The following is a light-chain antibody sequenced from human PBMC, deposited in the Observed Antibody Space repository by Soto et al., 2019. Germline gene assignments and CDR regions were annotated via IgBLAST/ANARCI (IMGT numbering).Light chain of an antibody. CDR1: QSLLQSNGYNY. Sequence: DIVMTQSPLSLPVTPGEPASISCRSSQSLLQSNGYNYLDWYLQKPGQSPQLLIYLGSNRASGVPARFSGSGSGTDFTLKISRVEAEDVWVYYCLQALQTAFSFGQGTRLEIK. V-gene: IGKV2-28*01. J-gene: IGKJ5*01. CDR3: LQALQTAFS. CDR2: LGS.